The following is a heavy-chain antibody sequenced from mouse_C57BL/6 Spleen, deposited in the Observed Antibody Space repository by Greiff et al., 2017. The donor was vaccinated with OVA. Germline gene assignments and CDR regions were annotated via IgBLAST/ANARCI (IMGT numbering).Heavy chain of an antibody. CDR1: GFNIKNTY. J-gene: IGHJ3*01. D-gene: IGHD1-1*01. CDR2: IDPANGNT. Sequence: DVQLQESVAELVRPGASVKLSCTASGFNIKNTYMHWVKQRPEQGLEWIGRIDPANGNTKYAPKFQGKATLTADPSSNTAYLPLSSLTSEDTAIYYCASTVVASGELAYWGQGTLVTVSA. V-gene: IGHV14-3*01. CDR3: ASTVVASGELAY.